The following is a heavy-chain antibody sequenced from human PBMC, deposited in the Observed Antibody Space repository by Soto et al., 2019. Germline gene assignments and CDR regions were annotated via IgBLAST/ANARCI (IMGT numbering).Heavy chain of an antibody. CDR2: IYWNDDK. Sequence: QITLKESGPTLVKPTQTLTLTCTFSGFSLSTSGVGVGWIRQPPGKALEWLALIYWNDDKRYSPSLKSRLTITTDTSNNQVVLTMTNMDPVDTATYYCALALSTTDYDSSGYYLYYFDYWGQGTLVTVSS. D-gene: IGHD3-22*01. J-gene: IGHJ4*02. CDR1: GFSLSTSGVG. V-gene: IGHV2-5*01. CDR3: ALALSTTDYDSSGYYLYYFDY.